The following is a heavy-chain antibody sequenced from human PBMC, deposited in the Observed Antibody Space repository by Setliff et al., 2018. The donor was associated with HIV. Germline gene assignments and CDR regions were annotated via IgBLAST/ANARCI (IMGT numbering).Heavy chain of an antibody. V-gene: IGHV3-30*04. Sequence: PGGSLRLSCAASGFTFSYYTMHWIRQTPDNGLEWVAVISYDGNSQYYADSVKGRFTLSRDNFRNTLYLQMNSLRPEDTAVYYCAKPLTQWGVSPYHYAVDVWGQGTTVTVSS. CDR2: ISYDGNSQ. CDR1: GFTFSYYT. CDR3: AKPLTQWGVSPYHYAVDV. J-gene: IGHJ6*02. D-gene: IGHD1-26*01.